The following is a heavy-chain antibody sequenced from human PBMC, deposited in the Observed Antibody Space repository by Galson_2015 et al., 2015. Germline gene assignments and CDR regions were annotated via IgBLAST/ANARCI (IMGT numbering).Heavy chain of an antibody. Sequence: SLRLSCAASGFTFSSYGMNWVRQAPGKGLEWVSSIRSTSSYIYYADSVKGRFTISRDNAKNSLYLQMNSLRAEDTAVYYCARGGSESPYYFDHWGQGTLVTVSS. CDR3: ARGGSESPYYFDH. J-gene: IGHJ4*02. V-gene: IGHV3-21*01. CDR2: IRSTSSYI. D-gene: IGHD6-6*01. CDR1: GFTFSSYG.